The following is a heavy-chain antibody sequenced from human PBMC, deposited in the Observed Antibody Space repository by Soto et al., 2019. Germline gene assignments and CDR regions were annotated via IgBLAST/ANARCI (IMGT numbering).Heavy chain of an antibody. CDR3: ARDFRNKGMDV. CDR1: GFTFSDYY. CDR2: ISGSGSTT. V-gene: IGHV3-11*01. J-gene: IGHJ6*03. Sequence: GGSLRLSCAASGFTFSDYYMSWFRQAPGKGLEWVSYISGSGSTTHDADPVKGRFTISRDNARNSLYLQMNSLRAEDTAVYYCARDFRNKGMDVWGKGTKVTVPS.